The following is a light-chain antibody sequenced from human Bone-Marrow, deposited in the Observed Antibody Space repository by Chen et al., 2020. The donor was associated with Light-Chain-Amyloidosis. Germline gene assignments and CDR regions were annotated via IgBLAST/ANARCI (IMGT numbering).Light chain of an antibody. CDR3: QVWDRSSDRPV. V-gene: IGLV3-21*02. J-gene: IGLJ3*02. Sequence: SYVLTQPSSVSVAPGQTATIACGGNNIGSTSVHWYQQTPGQAPLLVVYEYSDRPSGIPERLSGSNAGNTATLTISRVEAGYEAAYYCQVWDRSSDRPVFGGGTKLTVL. CDR1: NIGSTS. CDR2: EYS.